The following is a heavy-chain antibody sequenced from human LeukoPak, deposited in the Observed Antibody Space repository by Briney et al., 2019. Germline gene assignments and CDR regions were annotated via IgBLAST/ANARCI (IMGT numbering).Heavy chain of an antibody. CDR1: GFTFDDYA. D-gene: IGHD2-21*01. CDR3: ASYSPGATYFDY. J-gene: IGHJ4*02. CDR2: ISWNSGSI. V-gene: IGHV3-9*01. Sequence: SGGSLRLSCAASGFTFDDYAMHWVRQAPGKGLEWVSGISWNSGSIGYADSVKGRFTISRDNAKNSLYLQMNSLRAEDTALYYCASYSPGATYFDYWGQGTLVTVSS.